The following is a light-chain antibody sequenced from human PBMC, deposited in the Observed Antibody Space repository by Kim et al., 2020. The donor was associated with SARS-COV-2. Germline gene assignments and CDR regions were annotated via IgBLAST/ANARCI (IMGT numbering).Light chain of an antibody. CDR1: QSLSSPY. CDR2: RAS. V-gene: IGKV3-20*01. J-gene: IGKJ3*01. Sequence: SPGGQSTLSCRASQSLSSPYLAWYQQRHGQAPSLLISRASLRATGVPDRFSGSGSGTDFTLTISRVETEDSAMYYCQQYDRPPVTFGPGTKVDIK. CDR3: QQYDRPPVT.